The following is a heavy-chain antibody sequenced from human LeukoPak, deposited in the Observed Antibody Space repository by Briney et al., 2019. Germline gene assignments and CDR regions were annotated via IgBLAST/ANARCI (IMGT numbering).Heavy chain of an antibody. CDR3: VKASYSSGWYFDC. D-gene: IGHD6-19*01. CDR2: IKEDGSKQ. J-gene: IGHJ4*02. Sequence: PGGSLRLSCAASGFTFSTYWMGWVRQVPGKGLEWVANIKEDGSKQYYVDSVKGRFTISRDNAQNSLYLQMSSLRTEDTAVYHCVKASYSSGWYFDCWGQGTLVTVSS. CDR1: GFTFSTYW. V-gene: IGHV3-7*02.